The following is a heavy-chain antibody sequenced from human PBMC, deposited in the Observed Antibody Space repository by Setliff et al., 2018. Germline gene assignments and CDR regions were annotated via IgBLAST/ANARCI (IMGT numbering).Heavy chain of an antibody. V-gene: IGHV4-34*01. CDR2: INHSGST. CDR3: ARHVNGSGKYYNWFDP. Sequence: PSETLSLTCAVYGGSFSGYYWSWIRQPPGKGLEWIGEINHSGSTNYNPSLKSRVTISVDTSKNQFSLKLSSVTAADTAVYYCARHVNGSGKYYNWFDPWGQGTLVTVSS. J-gene: IGHJ5*02. CDR1: GGSFSGYY. D-gene: IGHD3-10*01.